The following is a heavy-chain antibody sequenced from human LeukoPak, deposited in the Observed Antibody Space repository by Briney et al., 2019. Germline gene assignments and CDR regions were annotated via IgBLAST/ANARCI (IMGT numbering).Heavy chain of an antibody. CDR3: ARGQSITMIVVVIRHKYYFDY. CDR2: INHSGST. CDR1: GGSFSGYY. J-gene: IGHJ4*02. Sequence: SETLSLTCAVYGGSFSGYYWSWIRQPPGKGLEWIGEINHSGSTNYNPSLKSRVTISVDTSKNQFSLKLSSVTTADTAVYYCARGQSITMIVVVIRHKYYFDYWGQGTLVTVSS. V-gene: IGHV4-34*01. D-gene: IGHD3-22*01.